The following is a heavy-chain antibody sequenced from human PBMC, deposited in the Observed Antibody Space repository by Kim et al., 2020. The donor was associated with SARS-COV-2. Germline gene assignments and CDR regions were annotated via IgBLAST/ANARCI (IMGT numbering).Heavy chain of an antibody. CDR3: ARDRRGCSGGSCYSSWFDP. CDR1: GYTFTSYY. CDR2: INPSGGST. D-gene: IGHD2-15*01. Sequence: ASVKVSCKASGYTFTSYYMHWVRQAPGQGLEWMGIINPSGGSTSYAQKFQGRVTMTRDTSTSTVYMELSSLRSEDTAVYYCARDRRGCSGGSCYSSWFDPWGQGTLVTVSS. V-gene: IGHV1-46*01. J-gene: IGHJ5*02.